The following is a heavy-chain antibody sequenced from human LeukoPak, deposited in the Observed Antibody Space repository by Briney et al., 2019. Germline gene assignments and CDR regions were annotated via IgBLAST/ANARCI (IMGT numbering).Heavy chain of an antibody. CDR1: GYTFTSYD. J-gene: IGHJ5*02. CDR3: ARGTHFRYCNSTSCYWFDP. V-gene: IGHV1-8*01. D-gene: IGHD2-2*01. Sequence: ASVKVSCKASGYTFTSYDINWVRQATGQGLEWMGWMNPNSGNTGYAQKFQGRVTMTRNTSISTAYMELSSLRSEDTAVYYCARGTHFRYCNSTSCYWFDPWGQGTLVTVSS. CDR2: MNPNSGNT.